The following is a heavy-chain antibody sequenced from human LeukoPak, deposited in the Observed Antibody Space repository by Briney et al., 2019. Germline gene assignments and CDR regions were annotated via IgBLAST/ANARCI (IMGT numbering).Heavy chain of an antibody. V-gene: IGHV1-2*02. CDR2: INPNSGGR. Sequence: ASVKVSCKASGYTFTSYYIHWVRQAPGQGLEWMGWINPNSGGRSAAPKFQGRVTLTGDTSISTDYMELNSLTSDDTAVYYCARVRAAAGAGDFDYWGQGTLVTVSS. CDR3: ARVRAAAGAGDFDY. D-gene: IGHD6-13*01. CDR1: GYTFTSYY. J-gene: IGHJ4*02.